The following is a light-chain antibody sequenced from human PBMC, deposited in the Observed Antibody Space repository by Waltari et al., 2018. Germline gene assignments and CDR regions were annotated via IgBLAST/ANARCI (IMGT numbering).Light chain of an antibody. V-gene: IGLV1-44*01. CDR2: SNS. CDR3: AAWDDSLNGWV. J-gene: IGLJ3*02. Sequence: QSVLTQPPSTSGTPGQRVIISCSGSSSNIGRNIVHWYQQLPGSAPKLLIYSNSQRPSGVPDRFSGSKSDTSASLAISGLESDDEADYYCAAWDDSLNGWVFGGGTKLTVL. CDR1: SSNIGRNI.